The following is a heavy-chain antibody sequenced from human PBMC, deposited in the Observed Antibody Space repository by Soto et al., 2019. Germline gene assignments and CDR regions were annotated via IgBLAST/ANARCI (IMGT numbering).Heavy chain of an antibody. J-gene: IGHJ4*02. V-gene: IGHV4-59*01. D-gene: IGHD4-17*01. CDR1: GGSIRNYY. CDR2: VFITGST. CDR3: AREDGDFVYVH. Sequence: QVQLRESGPGLLRPSETLSLTCTVSGGSIRNYYLTWIRQSTGKGLERIGHVFITGSTKYSPSLASRVTISVDTSQNQFSLSLTSVTTADTAVYYCAREDGDFVYVHWGQGTLVTVSS.